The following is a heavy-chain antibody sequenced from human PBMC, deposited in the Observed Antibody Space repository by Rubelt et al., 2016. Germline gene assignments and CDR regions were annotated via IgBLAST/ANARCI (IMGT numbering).Heavy chain of an antibody. CDR3: ARDISSITIFGVVISGLDY. CDR2: ISYDGSNK. CDR1: GFTFSSYA. Sequence: QVQLVESGGGVVQPGRSLRLSCAASGFTFSSYAMHWVRQAPGKGLEWVAVISYDGSNKYYADSVKGRFTISRDNSKNTLYLQMNSLVAEETAVYYCARDISSITIFGVVISGLDYWGQGTLVTVSS. J-gene: IGHJ4*02. V-gene: IGHV3-30*04. D-gene: IGHD3-3*01.